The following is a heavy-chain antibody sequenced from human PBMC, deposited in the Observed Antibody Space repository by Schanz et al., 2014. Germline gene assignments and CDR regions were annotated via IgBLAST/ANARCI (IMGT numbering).Heavy chain of an antibody. Sequence: QVQLVESGPGLVRPSETLSLTCTVSGVSISSGGSSWNWIRLPPGKGLEWIGYIYHSGSTYYNPSLKSRVTISVDRSKNQFSLILNSVTAADTAVYYCARSPGDFPGWFDSWGQGTLVTVSS. CDR3: ARSPGDFPGWFDS. CDR2: IYHSGST. V-gene: IGHV4-30-2*01. CDR1: GVSISSGGSS. J-gene: IGHJ5*01. D-gene: IGHD4-17*01.